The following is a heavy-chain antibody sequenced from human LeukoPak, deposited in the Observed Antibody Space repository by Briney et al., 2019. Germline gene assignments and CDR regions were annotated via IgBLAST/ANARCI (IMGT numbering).Heavy chain of an antibody. CDR1: GFTFSDYY. J-gene: IGHJ5*02. D-gene: IGHD3-22*01. CDR3: ARGITMIVVVTDNWFDP. Sequence: NAGGSLRLSCAASGFTFSDYYMSWIRQAPGKGLEWVSYVSSSGSTIYYADSVKGRFTISRDNAKNSLYLQMNSLRAEDTAVYYCARGITMIVVVTDNWFDPWGQGTLVTVSS. V-gene: IGHV3-11*01. CDR2: VSSSGSTI.